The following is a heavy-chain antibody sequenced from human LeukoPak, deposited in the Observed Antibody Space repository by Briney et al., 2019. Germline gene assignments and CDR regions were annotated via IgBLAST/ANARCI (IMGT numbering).Heavy chain of an antibody. D-gene: IGHD3-3*01. CDR2: ISYDGSNK. Sequence: QSGGSLRLSCAASGFTFSSYAMHWVRQAPGKGREWVAVISYDGSNKYYADSVKGRFTISRDNANNQLYLQMNSLRAEDTAVYYCARVSGYDFWSGYLDYWGQGTLVTVSS. CDR3: ARVSGYDFWSGYLDY. J-gene: IGHJ4*02. V-gene: IGHV3-30-3*01. CDR1: GFTFSSYA.